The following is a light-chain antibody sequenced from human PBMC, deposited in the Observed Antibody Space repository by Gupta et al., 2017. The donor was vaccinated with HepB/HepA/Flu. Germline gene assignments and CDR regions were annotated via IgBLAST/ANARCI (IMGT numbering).Light chain of an antibody. J-gene: IGLJ2*01. Sequence: QSVLTQPPSASGTPGHRVTHPCPGSTSNLGSNYVYWYPQLPGTAPKLLIYRNNQRPSGVPDRFSGSKSGTSASLAISGLRSEDEADYYCAAWDDSLSGRVVFGGGTKLTVL. CDR3: AAWDDSLSGRVV. V-gene: IGLV1-47*01. CDR1: TSNLGSNY. CDR2: RNN.